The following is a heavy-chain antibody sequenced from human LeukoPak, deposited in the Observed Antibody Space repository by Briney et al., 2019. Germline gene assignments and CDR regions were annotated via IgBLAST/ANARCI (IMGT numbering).Heavy chain of an antibody. V-gene: IGHV3-15*01. CDR2: IRSKAAGGTA. Sequence: GGSLRLSCAASGFSFTTAWLSWVRQAPGKGLEWVGRIRSKAAGGTADYVAPVKGRFTISRDDSKTTLSLQMNGLKTEDTAVYYCTTDRGWLQFGSWGQGTLVTVSS. CDR1: GFSFTTAW. J-gene: IGHJ5*02. D-gene: IGHD5-24*01. CDR3: TTDRGWLQFGS.